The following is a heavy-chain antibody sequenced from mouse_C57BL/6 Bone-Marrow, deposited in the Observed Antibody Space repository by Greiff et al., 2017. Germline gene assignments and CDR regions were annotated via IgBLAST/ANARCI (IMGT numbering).Heavy chain of an antibody. CDR3: ARNMGMDGYYDYWYFDV. CDR1: GYTFTSYW. CDR2: IDPSDSYT. V-gene: IGHV1-50*01. J-gene: IGHJ1*03. D-gene: IGHD2-3*01. Sequence: QVQLQQPGAELVKPGASVKLSCKASGYTFTSYWMQWVKQRPGQGLEWIGEIDPSDSYTNYNQKFKGKATLTVDTSSSTAYMQLSSLTSEDSAVYYCARNMGMDGYYDYWYFDVWGTGTTVTVSS.